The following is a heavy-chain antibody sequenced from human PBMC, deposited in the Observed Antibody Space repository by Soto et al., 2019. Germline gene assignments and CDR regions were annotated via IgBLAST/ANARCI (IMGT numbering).Heavy chain of an antibody. J-gene: IGHJ5*02. CDR2: INHSGST. CDR3: ARGRNSRTEYCGTDSCAWFDP. CDR1: GGSFGGYY. D-gene: IGHD2-21*01. V-gene: IGHV4-34*01. Sequence: SETLSLTCAVYGGSFGGYYWSWIRQPPGKWLEWVGEINHSGSTNYNPSLKSRVTISIHTSKNQLSLNLNSVTAADTAVYYCARGRNSRTEYCGTDSCAWFDPWGQGTLVTLSS.